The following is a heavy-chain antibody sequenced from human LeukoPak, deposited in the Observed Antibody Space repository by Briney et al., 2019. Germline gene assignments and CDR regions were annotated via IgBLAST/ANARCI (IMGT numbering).Heavy chain of an antibody. D-gene: IGHD3-16*01. Sequence: GGSLRLSCAASGLTFSSYAMNWVRQAPGKGLEWVSGINSSGGGTYYADSVKGRFTISRDNSKNTLYLQMNSLRAEDTAVYYCARGPVITFGYWCQGTLVTVSS. CDR2: INSSGGGT. V-gene: IGHV3-23*01. CDR3: ARGPVITFGY. CDR1: GLTFSSYA. J-gene: IGHJ4*02.